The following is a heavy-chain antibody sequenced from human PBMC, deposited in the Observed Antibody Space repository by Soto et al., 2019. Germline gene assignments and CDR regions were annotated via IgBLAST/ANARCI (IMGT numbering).Heavy chain of an antibody. CDR1: GGSISGSNYY. D-gene: IGHD4-17*01. Sequence: PSETLSLTCTVSGGSISGSNYYWTWIRQPPGKGLEWIGSVFYSGTTYYSPSLKSRVTISVDTSKNQFSLNLSSVTAADTAVYYCARRNPDSGGTDVWGQGTMVTVSS. J-gene: IGHJ6*02. V-gene: IGHV4-39*01. CDR3: ARRNPDSGGTDV. CDR2: VFYSGTT.